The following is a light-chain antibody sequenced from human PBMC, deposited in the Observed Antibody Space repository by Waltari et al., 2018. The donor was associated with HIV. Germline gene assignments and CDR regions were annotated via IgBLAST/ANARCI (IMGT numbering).Light chain of an antibody. Sequence: QSVLTQPPSVSAAPGQTVTISCSGRGSNIGGHEVSWYPQLPGTAPKLLIYDNNKRSSGSPARFSGSKSGTSATLGITGLQTGDEADYYCGTWDSSLSAVFGGGTKVTV. CDR3: GTWDSSLSAV. CDR1: GSNIGGHE. CDR2: DNN. V-gene: IGLV1-51*01. J-gene: IGLJ3*02.